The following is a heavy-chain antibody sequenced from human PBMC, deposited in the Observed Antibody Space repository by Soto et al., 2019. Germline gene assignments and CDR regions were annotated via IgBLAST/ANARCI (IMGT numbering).Heavy chain of an antibody. Sequence: QVQLQESGPGLVKPSETLSLTCTVSGGSVSSGSYYWSWIRQPPGKGLEWIGYIYYSGSTNYNPSLKSRVTISVATSKNQSSLKRSSVTAADTAVYYCARARGSWWYFDLWGRGTLVTVSS. CDR1: GGSVSSGSYY. CDR3: ARARGSWWYFDL. J-gene: IGHJ2*01. CDR2: IYYSGST. V-gene: IGHV4-61*01. D-gene: IGHD3-10*01.